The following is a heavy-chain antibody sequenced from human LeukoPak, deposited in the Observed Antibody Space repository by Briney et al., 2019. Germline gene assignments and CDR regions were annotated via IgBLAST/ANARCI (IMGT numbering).Heavy chain of an antibody. Sequence: ASVKVSCKGSGYTFTNYWIGWVRQMPGKGLEWMGIIYPGDSETRYSPSFQGQVTISADKSISTAYLQWSSLKASDTAMYYCARLLHYGSGPGVDFWGQGTLVTVSS. CDR3: ARLLHYGSGPGVDF. CDR1: GYTFTNYW. D-gene: IGHD3-10*01. CDR2: IYPGDSET. J-gene: IGHJ4*02. V-gene: IGHV5-51*01.